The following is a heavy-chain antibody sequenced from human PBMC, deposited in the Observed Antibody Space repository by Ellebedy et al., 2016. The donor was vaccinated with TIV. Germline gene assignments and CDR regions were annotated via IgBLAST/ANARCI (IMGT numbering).Heavy chain of an antibody. CDR1: GFAVSSNY. J-gene: IGHJ2*01. CDR3: ARESISWGGIRDWYFDL. V-gene: IGHV3-66*01. Sequence: GESLKISCAASGFAVSSNYMSWVRQAPGKGLEWVSIIYSGGSGGSTYYADSVKGRFTILRDNSKNTLYLQMNSLRAEDTAVYYCARESISWGGIRDWYFDLWGRGTLVTVSS. CDR2: IYSGGSGGST. D-gene: IGHD2-2*01.